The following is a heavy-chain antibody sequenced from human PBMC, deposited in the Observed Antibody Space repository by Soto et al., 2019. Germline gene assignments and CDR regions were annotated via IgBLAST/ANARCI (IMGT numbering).Heavy chain of an antibody. CDR1: GGSFSGYY. V-gene: IGHV4-34*01. J-gene: IGHJ6*02. CDR2: INHSGST. D-gene: IGHD4-17*01. CDR3: ATKTTVTSYYYYYGMDV. Sequence: TLSLTCAVYGGSFSGYYWSWIRQPPGKGLEWIGEINHSGSTNYNPSLKSRVTISVDTSKNQFSLKLSSVTAADTAVYYCATKTTVTSYYYYYGMDVWGQGTTVTVSS.